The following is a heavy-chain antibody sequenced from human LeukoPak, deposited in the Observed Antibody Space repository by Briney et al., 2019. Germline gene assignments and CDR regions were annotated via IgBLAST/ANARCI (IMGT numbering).Heavy chain of an antibody. D-gene: IGHD4-17*01. Sequence: KPSETLSLTCTVSGGSISSSSYYWGWIRQPPGKGLEWIGSIYYSGSTYYNPSLKSRVTISVDTSKNQFSLKLSSVTAADTAVYYCARSPIDFDYGDQIDYWGQGTLVTVSS. V-gene: IGHV4-39*07. CDR3: ARSPIDFDYGDQIDY. CDR2: IYYSGST. CDR1: GGSISSSSYY. J-gene: IGHJ4*02.